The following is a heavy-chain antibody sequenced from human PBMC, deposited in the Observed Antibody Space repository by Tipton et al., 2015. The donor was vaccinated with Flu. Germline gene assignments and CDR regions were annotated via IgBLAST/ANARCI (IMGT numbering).Heavy chain of an antibody. V-gene: IGHV4-34*01. D-gene: IGHD3-3*01. J-gene: IGHJ4*02. Sequence: TLSLTCAVYGGSFSGYYWSWIRQPPGKGLEWIGEINQSGITNYNPSLKSRVTISLDTSKSQFSLKLSSVTAADTSVYYCAARYHDFWSGYKVGLNIADYWGQGTLVTVSS. CDR2: INQSGIT. CDR1: GGSFSGYY. CDR3: AARYHDFWSGYKVGLNIADY.